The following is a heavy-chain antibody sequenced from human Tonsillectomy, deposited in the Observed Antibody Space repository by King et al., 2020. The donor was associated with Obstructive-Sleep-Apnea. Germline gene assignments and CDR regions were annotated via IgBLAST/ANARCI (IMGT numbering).Heavy chain of an antibody. D-gene: IGHD6-19*01. CDR3: AKDKDSSGWYADY. CDR2: ISWNSGSI. J-gene: IGHJ4*02. V-gene: IGHV3-9*01. Sequence: VQLVETVGGLVQPGRSLRLSCVASGFTFDDYAMHWVRQAPGKGQEWVSGISWNSGSIGYVDSVKGRFTISRDNVKKSLYLQMNSLRVEDTALYYCAKDKDSSGWYADYWGQGTLVTVSS. CDR1: GFTFDDYA.